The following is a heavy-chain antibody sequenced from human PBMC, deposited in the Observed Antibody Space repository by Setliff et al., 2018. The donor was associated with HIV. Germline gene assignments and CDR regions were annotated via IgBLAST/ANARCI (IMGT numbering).Heavy chain of an antibody. J-gene: IGHJ4*02. V-gene: IGHV3-15*01. CDR2: IKSKSDDGTT. CDR1: GFTFSNAW. D-gene: IGHD6-19*01. CDR3: TTEVFRQWLVGDY. Sequence: GGSLRLSCAASGFTFSNAWMSWVRQAPGKGLEWVGRIKSKSDDGTTDYAAPVKGRSTISRDDSKNTLYLQMKSLKTEDTAVYYCTTEVFRQWLVGDYWGQGTLVTVSS.